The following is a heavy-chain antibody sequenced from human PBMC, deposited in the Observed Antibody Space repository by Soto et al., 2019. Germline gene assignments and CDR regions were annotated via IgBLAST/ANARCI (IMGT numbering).Heavy chain of an antibody. CDR2: IYWDDSK. D-gene: IGHD7-27*01. Sequence: TLRKATQTRRLTCTLSGSPITPSGGEAGWIRQPPGKALEWLAVIYWDDSKHYTPSLKSRLTITKDTSKNQVVLTMTSMDPVDTATYYCVHKLEGGGALGSWGQ. V-gene: IGHV2-5*02. CDR3: VHKLEGGGALGS. J-gene: IGHJ1*01. CDR1: GSPITPSGGE.